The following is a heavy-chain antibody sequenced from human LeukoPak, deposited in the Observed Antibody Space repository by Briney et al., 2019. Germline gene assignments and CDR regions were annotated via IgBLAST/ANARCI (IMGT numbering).Heavy chain of an antibody. CDR3: AREDQATVSEVGFDY. CDR2: INSDGSST. J-gene: IGHJ4*02. Sequence: GGSLRLSCVVSGLTSTGYSMTWVRQAPGKGLEWVSRINSDGSSTSYADSVKGRFTISRDNAKNSLYLQMNSLRVEDTAVYYCAREDQATVSEVGFDYWGQGTLVTVSS. D-gene: IGHD3-16*01. CDR1: GLTSTGYS. V-gene: IGHV3-74*01.